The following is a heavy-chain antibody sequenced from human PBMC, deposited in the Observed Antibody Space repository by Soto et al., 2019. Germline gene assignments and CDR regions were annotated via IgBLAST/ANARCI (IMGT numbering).Heavy chain of an antibody. V-gene: IGHV4-59*01. CDR3: AKTALGWFDP. Sequence: PSETLSLTCTVSGGSISSYYWSWIRQPPGKGLEWIGYIFYSGRSGSTNYNPSLKSRVIISVDTSKNQFSLKLTSVTAVDTAVYYCAKTALGWFDPWGQGTLVTVS. D-gene: IGHD2-21*02. CDR2: IFYSGRSGST. J-gene: IGHJ5*02. CDR1: GGSISSYY.